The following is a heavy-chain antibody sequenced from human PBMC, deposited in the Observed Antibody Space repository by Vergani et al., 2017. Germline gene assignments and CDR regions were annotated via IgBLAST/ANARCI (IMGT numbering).Heavy chain of an antibody. CDR3: TTDPRYCGDGSCYWLRDHHYYGMDV. CDR2: IKSTFDRGTT. J-gene: IGHJ6*02. D-gene: IGHD2-21*01. CDR1: GFSLRNAW. V-gene: IGHV3-15*07. Sequence: EVQLVESGGGFLKPGGPLRLSCVAPGFSLRNAWMNWVRRTPGKGLEWVGRIKSTFDRGTTDYAAPVKGRFTISRDASKNKLFLQMNGLKTEDIGVYYCTTDPRYCGDGSCYWLRDHHYYGMDVWGQGTTVTVSS.